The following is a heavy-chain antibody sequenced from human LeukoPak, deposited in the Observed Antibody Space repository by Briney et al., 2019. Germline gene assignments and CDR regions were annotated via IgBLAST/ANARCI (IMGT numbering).Heavy chain of an antibody. Sequence: SETLSLTCTVSGGSISSYYWSWIRQPPGKGLEWIGYIYYSGSTDYNPSLKSRVTISVDTSKNQFSVKLTSVTAADTAVYYCAAGYTYGTDVFDIWGQGTMVTVSS. V-gene: IGHV4-59*01. CDR3: AAGYTYGTDVFDI. CDR2: IYYSGST. D-gene: IGHD5-18*01. J-gene: IGHJ3*02. CDR1: GGSISSYY.